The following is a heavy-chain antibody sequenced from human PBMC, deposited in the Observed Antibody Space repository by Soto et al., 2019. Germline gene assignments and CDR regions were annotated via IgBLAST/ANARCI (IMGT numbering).Heavy chain of an antibody. CDR1: GFTFDDYA. D-gene: IGHD2-15*01. Sequence: PGGSLRLSCAASGFTFDDYAMHWVRQAPGKGLEWVSGISWNSGSIGYADSVKGRFTISRDNAKNSLYLQMNSLRAEDTALYYCAKDYEDCSGGSCYLSKNYYYYYMDVWGKGTTVTVSS. CDR3: AKDYEDCSGGSCYLSKNYYYYYMDV. V-gene: IGHV3-9*01. J-gene: IGHJ6*03. CDR2: ISWNSGSI.